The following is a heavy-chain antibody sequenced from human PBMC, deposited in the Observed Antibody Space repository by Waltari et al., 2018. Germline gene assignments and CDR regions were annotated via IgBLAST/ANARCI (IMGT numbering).Heavy chain of an antibody. CDR1: GGSISSYY. J-gene: IGHJ6*02. CDR2: IYTSGRT. Sequence: QVQLQESGPGLVKPSETLSLTCTVSGGSISSYYWSWIRQPAGQGLEWIGRIYTSGRTNYNPSLKSRVTISVDKSKNQFSRKLSSVTAADTAVDYCARDQRGWIEDVDYYYGMDVWGQGTTVTVSS. CDR3: ARDQRGWIEDVDYYYGMDV. D-gene: IGHD6-19*01. V-gene: IGHV4-4*07.